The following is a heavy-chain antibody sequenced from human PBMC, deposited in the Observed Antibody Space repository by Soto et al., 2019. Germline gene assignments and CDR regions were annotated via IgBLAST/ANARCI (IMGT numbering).Heavy chain of an antibody. CDR3: ARGREVRNWFDP. CDR1: GGSISSGGYY. CDR2: IYYSGST. Sequence: SETLSLTCTVSGGSISSGGYYGSWIRQHPGKGLEWSGYIYYSGSTYYTPSLKSRVTISVDTSKNQFSLKLSSVTAADTAVYYCARGREVRNWFDPWGQGTLVTVSS. D-gene: IGHD3-10*01. J-gene: IGHJ5*02. V-gene: IGHV4-31*03.